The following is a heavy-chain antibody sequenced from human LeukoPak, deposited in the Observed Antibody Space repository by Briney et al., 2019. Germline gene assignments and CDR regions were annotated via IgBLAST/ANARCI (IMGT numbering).Heavy chain of an antibody. CDR1: GFTFRDYY. CDR2: ITNSGSRT. J-gene: IGHJ3*02. V-gene: IGHV3-11*04. Sequence: GGSLRLSCTASGFTFRDYYMTWIRQAPGKGLEWVSYITNSGSRTYHAASVTCRFTISRDNAKNSLYLQMDSLRAEDTAVYYCARAFNDGFDIWGQGTVVTVSP. CDR3: ARAFNDGFDI.